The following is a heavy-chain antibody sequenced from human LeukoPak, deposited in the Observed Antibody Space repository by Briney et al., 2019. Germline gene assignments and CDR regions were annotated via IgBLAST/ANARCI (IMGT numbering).Heavy chain of an antibody. V-gene: IGHV4-39*07. CDR2: IYYSGST. CDR3: ARGRPYDFWRAIPSAVFDI. J-gene: IGHJ3*02. CDR1: GGSISSSSYY. D-gene: IGHD3-3*01. Sequence: SETLSLTCTVSGGSISSSSYYWGWIRQPPGKGLEWIGSIYYSGSTYYNPSLKSRVTISVDTSKNQFSLKLSSVTAADTAVYYCARGRPYDFWRAIPSAVFDIWGQGTMVTVSS.